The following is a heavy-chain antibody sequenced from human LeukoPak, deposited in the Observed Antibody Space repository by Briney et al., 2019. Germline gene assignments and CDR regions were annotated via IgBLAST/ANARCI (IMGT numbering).Heavy chain of an antibody. J-gene: IGHJ4*02. CDR1: GFTFSSYA. CDR3: ARDTAVEKFDY. CDR2: IWYDGSNK. D-gene: IGHD6-19*01. Sequence: PGGSLRLSCAASGFTFSSYAMHWVRQAPGKGLEWVAVIWYDGSNKYYADSVKGRFTISRDNSKNTLYLQMNSLRAEDTAVYYCARDTAVEKFDYWGQGTLVTVSS. V-gene: IGHV3-33*08.